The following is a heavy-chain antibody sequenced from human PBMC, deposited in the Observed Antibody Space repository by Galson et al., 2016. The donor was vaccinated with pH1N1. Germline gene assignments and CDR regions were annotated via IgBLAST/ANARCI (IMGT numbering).Heavy chain of an antibody. V-gene: IGHV1-69*13. D-gene: IGHD3-10*01. J-gene: IGHJ4*02. Sequence: SVKVSCKASGGTPTFSSYGISWVRQAPGQGLEWMGSIITMFGTPNYAQKFQGRLTITADASTSTAYMGLSSLRSEDTAIYYCARGLDYYGSGYYVIWGQGTLVTVSS. CDR1: GGTPTFSSYG. CDR2: IITMFGTP. CDR3: ARGLDYYGSGYYVI.